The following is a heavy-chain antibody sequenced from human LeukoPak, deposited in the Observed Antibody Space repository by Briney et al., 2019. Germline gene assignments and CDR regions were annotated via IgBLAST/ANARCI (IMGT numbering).Heavy chain of an antibody. V-gene: IGHV3-23*01. CDR2: ISGGATST. CDR1: GFTFSSHA. J-gene: IGHJ6*03. CDR3: ARVKGSTLAVSYMDV. Sequence: GGSLRLSCAASGFTFSSHAMSWVRQAPGEGLEWVSGISGGATSTDYADSVRGRFSISRDNFKNTVSLQMSSLRAEDTAVYYCARVKGSTLAVSYMDVWGKGTTVTVSS. D-gene: IGHD2-8*02.